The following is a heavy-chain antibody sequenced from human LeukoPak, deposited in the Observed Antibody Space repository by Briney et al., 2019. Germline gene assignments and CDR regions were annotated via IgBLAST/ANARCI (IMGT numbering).Heavy chain of an antibody. J-gene: IGHJ4*02. D-gene: IGHD3-3*01. CDR1: GGSFSGHY. Sequence: SETLSLTCAVYGGSFSGHYWSWIWQPAGKGLEWIGRIYTSGSTNYNPSLKSRVTISVDTSKNQFSLKLSSVTAADTAVYYCARGGRTYYDFWSGYGFDYWGQGTLVTVSS. CDR3: ARGGRTYYDFWSGYGFDY. CDR2: IYTSGST. V-gene: IGHV4-59*10.